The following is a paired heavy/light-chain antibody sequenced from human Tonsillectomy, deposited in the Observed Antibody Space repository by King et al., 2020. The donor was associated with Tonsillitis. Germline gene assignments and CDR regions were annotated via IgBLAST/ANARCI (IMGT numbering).Light chain of an antibody. Sequence: SYELTQPPSVSVSPGQTASITCSGDKLGDKYVSWYHQKPGQSPVLVIYQDTKRPSGIPERFSGSNSGNTATLTISGTQAMDEADFYCQAWDRSTAHVVFGGGTKLTVL. V-gene: IGLV3-1*01. CDR3: QAWDRSTAHVV. CDR2: QDT. J-gene: IGLJ2*01. CDR1: KLGDKY.
Heavy chain of an antibody. CDR3: ARSVGASEFDY. CDR2: ISFNGTNK. Sequence: QVQLVESGGGVVQPGRSLRLSCAASGFTFSISSMHWVRQAPGKGLEWVAAISFNGTNKSYADSVKGRFTISRDNSKNTLYLQMNSLRAEDTALYYCARSVGASEFDYWGQGTLVTVSS. CDR1: GFTFSISS. J-gene: IGHJ4*02. D-gene: IGHD1-26*01. V-gene: IGHV3-30-3*01.